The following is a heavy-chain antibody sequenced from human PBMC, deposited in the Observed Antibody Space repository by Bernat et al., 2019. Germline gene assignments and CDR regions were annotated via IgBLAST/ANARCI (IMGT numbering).Heavy chain of an antibody. CDR2: IIPIFGTA. CDR1: GGTFSSYA. J-gene: IGHJ3*02. Sequence: QVQLVQSGAEVKKPGSSVKVSCKASGGTFSSYAISWVRQAPGQGLEWMGGIIPIFGTANYAQKFQGRVTITADESTSTAYMELSSLRSEDTAVYYCARKLRPYGDQTNDAFDIWGQGTMVTVSS. D-gene: IGHD4-17*01. V-gene: IGHV1-69*01. CDR3: ARKLRPYGDQTNDAFDI.